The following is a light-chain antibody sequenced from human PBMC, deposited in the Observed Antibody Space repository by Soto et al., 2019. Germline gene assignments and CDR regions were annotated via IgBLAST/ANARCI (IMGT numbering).Light chain of an antibody. CDR1: QSVSSY. CDR2: DAS. Sequence: EVVFTQSPPPLSLSPGEKATLSCRASQSVSSYLAWYQQKPGQAPRLLIYDASNRAAGIPARFRGSGSGTDFTLTISSLEPEDFGVYYCQQRSHWPLTFGQGTRLEIK. V-gene: IGKV3-11*01. J-gene: IGKJ5*01. CDR3: QQRSHWPLT.